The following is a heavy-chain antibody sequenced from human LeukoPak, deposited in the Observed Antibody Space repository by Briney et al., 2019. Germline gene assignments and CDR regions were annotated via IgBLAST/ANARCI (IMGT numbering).Heavy chain of an antibody. Sequence: GGSLRLSWAASGFTFSSYAMHWVRQAPGKGLEWVAVISYDGSNKYYADSVKGRFTISRDNSKNTLYLQMNSLRAEDTAVYYCARDRSLHYWGQGTLVTVSS. CDR3: ARDRSLHY. J-gene: IGHJ4*02. D-gene: IGHD2-15*01. CDR1: GFTFSSYA. CDR2: ISYDGSNK. V-gene: IGHV3-30*04.